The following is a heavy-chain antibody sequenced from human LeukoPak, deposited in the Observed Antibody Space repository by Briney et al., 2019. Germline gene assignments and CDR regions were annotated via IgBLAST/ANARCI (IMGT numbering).Heavy chain of an antibody. J-gene: IGHJ6*02. CDR2: IKSKTDGGTT. D-gene: IGHD4-17*01. Sequence: GGSLRLSCAASGFTFSNAWMSWVRQAPGKGLEWVGRIKSKTDGGTTDYAAPVKGRFTISRDDSRNTLYLQMNSLRTEDTAVYFCARQATVTRGQGNTRKYGMDVWGQGTTLTVSS. CDR3: ARQATVTRGQGNTRKYGMDV. V-gene: IGHV3-15*01. CDR1: GFTFSNAW.